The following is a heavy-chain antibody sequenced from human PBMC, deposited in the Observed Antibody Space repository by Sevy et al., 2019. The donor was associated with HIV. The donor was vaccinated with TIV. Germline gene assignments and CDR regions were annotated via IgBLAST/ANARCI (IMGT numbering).Heavy chain of an antibody. CDR1: GYTFTSYG. V-gene: IGHV1-18*01. CDR2: ISAYSGNT. J-gene: IGHJ4*02. CDR3: AGFLSDDSSCDPHFDY. Sequence: ASVKVSCKASGYTFTSYGMSWVRQAPGQGLEWMGLISAYSGNTNYAQKLQGRVTMTTDTSTSTAYMELRGLRSDDTAVYYWAGFLSDDSSCDPHFDYWGQGTLVTVSS. D-gene: IGHD3-22*01.